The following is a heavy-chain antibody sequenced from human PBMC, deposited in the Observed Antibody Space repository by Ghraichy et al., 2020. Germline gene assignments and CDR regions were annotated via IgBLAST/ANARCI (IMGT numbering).Heavy chain of an antibody. D-gene: IGHD6-19*01. Sequence: LSLTCTVSGGSISSGGYYWSWIRQHPGKGLEWIGYIYYSGSTYYNPSLKSRVTISVDTSKNQFSLKLSSVTAADTAVYYCARVHPSPIAVADRYYFDYWGQGTLVTVSS. CDR3: ARVHPSPIAVADRYYFDY. CDR2: IYYSGST. V-gene: IGHV4-31*02. CDR1: GGSISSGGYY. J-gene: IGHJ4*02.